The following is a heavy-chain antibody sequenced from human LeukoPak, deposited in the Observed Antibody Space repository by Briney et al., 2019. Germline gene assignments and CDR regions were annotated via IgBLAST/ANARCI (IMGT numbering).Heavy chain of an antibody. CDR1: GYTFTSYD. CDR2: MNPNSGNT. V-gene: IGHV1-8*01. J-gene: IGHJ4*02. CDR3: ARGPIFSSSWYVDY. D-gene: IGHD6-13*01. Sequence: ASVKVSSKASGYTFTSYDINWVRQATGQGREWMGWMNPNSGNTGYAQKFQGRVTMTRNTSISTAYMELSSLRSEDTAVYYCARGPIFSSSWYVDYWGQGTLVTVSS.